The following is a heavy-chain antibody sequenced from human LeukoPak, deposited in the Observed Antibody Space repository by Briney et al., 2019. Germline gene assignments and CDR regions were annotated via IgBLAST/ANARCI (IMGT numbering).Heavy chain of an antibody. CDR3: AKNDIGYYFDF. CDR2: ISNTGGST. D-gene: IGHD3-9*01. V-gene: IGHV3-23*01. Sequence: PGGSLRLSCAASGFSFSNYAMGWVRQAPGKGLEWVSTISNTGGSTYYADSVKGRFTISRDNSKNTLYLQMNSLRAEDTALYFCAKNDIGYYFDFGGQGTQVTVSS. J-gene: IGHJ4*02. CDR1: GFSFSNYA.